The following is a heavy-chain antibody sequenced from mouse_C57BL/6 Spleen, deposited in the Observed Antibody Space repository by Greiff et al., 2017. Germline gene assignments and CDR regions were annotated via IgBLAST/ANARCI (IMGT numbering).Heavy chain of an antibody. J-gene: IGHJ4*01. D-gene: IGHD2-3*01. Sequence: LVESGAELARPGASVKMSCKASGYTFTSYTMHWVKQRPGQGLEWIGYINPSSGYTKYNQKFKDKATLTADKSSSTAYMQLSSLTSEDSAVYYCARSGLLPYAMDYWGQGTSVTVSS. CDR1: GYTFTSYT. CDR3: ARSGLLPYAMDY. V-gene: IGHV1-4*01. CDR2: INPSSGYT.